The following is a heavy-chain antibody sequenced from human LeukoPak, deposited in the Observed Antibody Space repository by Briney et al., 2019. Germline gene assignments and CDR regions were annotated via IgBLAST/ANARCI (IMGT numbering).Heavy chain of an antibody. CDR2: ISGSGGST. J-gene: IGHJ4*02. CDR3: AKDRLGYCSGGSCYPTLDY. D-gene: IGHD2-15*01. V-gene: IGHV3-23*01. CDR1: GFTFSSYA. Sequence: PGGSLRPSCAASGFTFSSYAMSWVRQAPGKGLEWVSAISGSGGSTYYADSVKGRFTISRDNSKNTLYLQMNSLRAEDTAVYYCAKDRLGYCSGGSCYPTLDYWGQGTLVTVSS.